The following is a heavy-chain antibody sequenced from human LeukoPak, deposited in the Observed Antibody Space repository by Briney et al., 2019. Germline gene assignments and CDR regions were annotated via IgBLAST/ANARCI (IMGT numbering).Heavy chain of an antibody. J-gene: IGHJ4*02. V-gene: IGHV1-45*02. D-gene: IGHD2-2*01. Sequence: GASVKVSCKASGYTFTYRYLHWVRQAPGQAFEWMGWITPYNGNRNYAKKFQDRVTITRDTSLSTAHMELSSLRSEDTAMHYCARSALYSTKSDYYFESWGQGTLVTVSS. CDR3: ARSALYSTKSDYYFES. CDR2: ITPYNGNR. CDR1: GYTFTYRY.